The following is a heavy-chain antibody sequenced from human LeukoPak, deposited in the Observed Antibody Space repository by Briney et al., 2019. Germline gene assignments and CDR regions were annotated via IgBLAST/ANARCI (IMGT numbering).Heavy chain of an antibody. Sequence: GSLRLSCAASGFTFSSYGMHWVRQAPGKGLEWVAVISYDGSSKYYADSVKGRFTISRDNSKNTLYLQMNSLRAEDTAVYYCARVRWVAVAGFDYWGQGTLVTVSS. CDR3: ARVRWVAVAGFDY. J-gene: IGHJ4*02. CDR1: GFTFSSYG. V-gene: IGHV3-30*03. D-gene: IGHD6-19*01. CDR2: ISYDGSSK.